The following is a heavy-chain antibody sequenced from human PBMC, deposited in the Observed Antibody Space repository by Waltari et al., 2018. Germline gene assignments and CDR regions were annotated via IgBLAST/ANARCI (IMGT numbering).Heavy chain of an antibody. CDR2: ISASGGT. V-gene: IGHV3-23*01. CDR1: GITFSSYT. CDR3: ARGPAYYFDY. J-gene: IGHJ4*02. Sequence: EVPLLESGGGLVQPGGSLTLSCAASGITFSSYTMRWVRQAPGKWLEWVSTISASGGTFYADSVKGRFTVSRDSSKNTLSLQMNSLRAEDTAVYYCARGPAYYFDYWDQGTLVTVSS.